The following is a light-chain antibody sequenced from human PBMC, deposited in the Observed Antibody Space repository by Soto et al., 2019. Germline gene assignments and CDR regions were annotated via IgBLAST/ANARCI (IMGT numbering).Light chain of an antibody. J-gene: IGKJ5*01. CDR3: QQRTDWPPAVT. CDR2: DAS. V-gene: IGKV3-11*01. Sequence: EIVLTQSPATVSLSPGERATLSCSASQSVSSYLAWYQHKPGQAPRLLIYDASNRATGIPARFSGSGSGTDFTLTISSLEPEDFAVYHCQQRTDWPPAVTFGQGTRLEIK. CDR1: QSVSSY.